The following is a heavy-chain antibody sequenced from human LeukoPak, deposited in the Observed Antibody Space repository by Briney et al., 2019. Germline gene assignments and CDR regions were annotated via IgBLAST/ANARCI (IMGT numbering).Heavy chain of an antibody. CDR2: TFYNGNT. V-gene: IGHV4-59*08. Sequence: SETLSLTCTVSGGSISSYYWSWIRQPPGKGLEWIGYTFYNGNTNCNPSLKSRVTISLDSAKNQFSLKLSSVTAADTAVYYWPRHIYRTFYFDYWGQGALVTVSS. CDR1: GGSISSYY. D-gene: IGHD1-14*01. CDR3: PRHIYRTFYFDY. J-gene: IGHJ4*02.